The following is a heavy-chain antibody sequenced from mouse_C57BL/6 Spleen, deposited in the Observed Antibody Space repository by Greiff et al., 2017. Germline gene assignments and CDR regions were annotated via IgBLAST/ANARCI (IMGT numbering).Heavy chain of an antibody. CDR3: AAIYYSNYAGYFDV. D-gene: IGHD2-5*01. Sequence: VQLQQPGAELVKPGASVKMSCKASGYTFTSYWITWVKQRPGQGLEWIGDIYPGSGSTNYNEKFKSKATLTVDTSSSTAYMQLSSLTSEDSAVYYCAAIYYSNYAGYFDVWGTGTTVTVSS. J-gene: IGHJ1*03. CDR2: IYPGSGST. CDR1: GYTFTSYW. V-gene: IGHV1-55*01.